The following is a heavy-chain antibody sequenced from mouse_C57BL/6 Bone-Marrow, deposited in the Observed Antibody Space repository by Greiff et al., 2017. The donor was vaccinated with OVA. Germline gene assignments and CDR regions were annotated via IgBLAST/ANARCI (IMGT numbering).Heavy chain of an antibody. V-gene: IGHV1-42*01. CDR1: GYSFTGYY. D-gene: IGHD1-1*01. J-gene: IGHJ4*01. Sequence: EVQLQQSGPELVKPGASVKISCKASGYSFTGYYMNWVKQSPEKSLEWIGETNPSTGGTTYNQKFKAKATLTVDKSSSTAYMQLKRLTSEDSAVYYYASHYYGSSYPHYYAMDYWGQGSSVT. CDR2: TNPSTGGT. CDR3: ASHYYGSSYPHYYAMDY.